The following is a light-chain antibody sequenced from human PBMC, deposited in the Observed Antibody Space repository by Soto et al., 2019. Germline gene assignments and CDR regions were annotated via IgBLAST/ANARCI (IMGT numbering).Light chain of an antibody. J-gene: IGKJ1*01. CDR3: QQTVNSSPT. CDR1: QSVNSDY. V-gene: IGKV3-20*01. CDR2: SAS. Sequence: EIVLTQTPGTLSLFPGERATLSCRASQSVNSDYVAWYQRNRGQAPRLLMYSASNRDTGIPDRSRGSGFGAHFTLTISGLEPEDFAVYCCQQTVNSSPTFGQGTKV.